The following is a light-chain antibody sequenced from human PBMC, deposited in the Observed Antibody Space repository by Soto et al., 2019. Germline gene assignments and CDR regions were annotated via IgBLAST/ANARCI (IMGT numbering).Light chain of an antibody. CDR1: QNVRFY. Sequence: EIVLTQSPATLSLSPGERATLSCRASQNVRFYLAWYQQKPGQTPRLLIYDASKRASGIPARFSGSGSGTDFTLTISSLEPEDFAVYYCQHYYSSSWTFGLGTKVEIK. J-gene: IGKJ1*01. CDR2: DAS. CDR3: QHYYSSSWT. V-gene: IGKV3-11*01.